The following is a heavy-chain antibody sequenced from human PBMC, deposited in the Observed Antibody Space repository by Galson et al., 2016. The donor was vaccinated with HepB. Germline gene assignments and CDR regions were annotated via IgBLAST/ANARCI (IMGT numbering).Heavy chain of an antibody. CDR1: GGTFSSYA. CDR2: IIPIFGTA. CDR3: ATTRRYGDYDFDY. V-gene: IGHV1-69*13. J-gene: IGHJ4*02. D-gene: IGHD4-17*01. Sequence: SVKVSCKASGGTFSSYAISWVRQAPGQGLEWTGGIIPIFGTAHYAQKFQGRVTITADESTSTAYMELRSLRSEDTAVYYCATTRRYGDYDFDYWGQGTLVTVSS.